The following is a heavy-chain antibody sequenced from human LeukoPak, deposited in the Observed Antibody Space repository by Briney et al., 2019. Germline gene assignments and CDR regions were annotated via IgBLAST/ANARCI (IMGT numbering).Heavy chain of an antibody. J-gene: IGHJ4*02. V-gene: IGHV4-4*07. CDR3: ARDTDSSGWYVLYY. CDR1: GGSIGSYY. CDR2: IYTSGST. Sequence: SETLSLTCTVSGGSIGSYYWSWIRQPAGKGLEWIGRIYTSGSTNYNPSLKSRVTMSVDTSKNQFSLKLSSVTAADTAVYYCARDTDSSGWYVLYYWGQGTLVTVSS. D-gene: IGHD6-19*01.